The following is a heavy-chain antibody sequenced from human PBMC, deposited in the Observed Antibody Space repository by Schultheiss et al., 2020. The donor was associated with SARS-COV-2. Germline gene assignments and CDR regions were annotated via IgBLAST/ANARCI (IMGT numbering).Heavy chain of an antibody. CDR3: AREGGSYLADAFDI. D-gene: IGHD1-26*01. V-gene: IGHV4-34*01. Sequence: SQTLSLTCAVYGGSFSGYYWSWIRQPPGKGLEWIGEINHSGSTNYNPSLKSRVTISVDTPKNQFSLKLSSVTAADTAVYYCAREGGSYLADAFDIWGQGTMVTVSS. CDR1: GGSFSGYY. CDR2: INHSGST. J-gene: IGHJ3*02.